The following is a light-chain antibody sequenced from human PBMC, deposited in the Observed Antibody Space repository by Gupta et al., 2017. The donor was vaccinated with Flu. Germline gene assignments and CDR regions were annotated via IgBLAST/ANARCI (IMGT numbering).Light chain of an antibody. CDR2: GAS. V-gene: IGKV3-20*01. J-gene: IGKJ2*03. CDR1: QSVSSSY. Sequence: PGERATLSCRASQSVSSSYLAWYQQKPGQAPRLLIYGASSRATGIPDRFSGSGSGTDFTLTISRLEPEDFAVYYCQQYGSSPYSFGQGTKLEIK. CDR3: QQYGSSPYS.